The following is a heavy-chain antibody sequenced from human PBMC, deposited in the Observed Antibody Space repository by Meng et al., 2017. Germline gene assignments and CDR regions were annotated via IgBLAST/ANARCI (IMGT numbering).Heavy chain of an antibody. CDR2: INHSGST. CDR3: ARVPGQIGAADY. V-gene: IGHV4-34*01. CDR1: GGSFSGYY. Sequence: VPPQETGAGLLEPSATLSPTCAVDGGSFSGYYWSWIHQPPGKGLEWNVEINHSGSTNYNPTLKSRVTISVDTSKNHFSLKLSSVTAADTAVYYCARVPGQIGAADYWGQGTLVTVSS. D-gene: IGHD3-10*01. J-gene: IGHJ4*02.